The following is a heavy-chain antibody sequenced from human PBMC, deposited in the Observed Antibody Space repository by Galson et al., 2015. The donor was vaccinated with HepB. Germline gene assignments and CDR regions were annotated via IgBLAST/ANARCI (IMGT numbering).Heavy chain of an antibody. CDR3: ARDPPLLLWDPGVDAFDI. Sequence: SVKVSCKASGGTFSSYAISWVRQAPGQGLEWMGGIIPIFGTANYAQKFQGRVTITADESTSTAYMELSSLRSEDTAVYYCARDPPLLLWDPGVDAFDIWGQGTMVTVSS. CDR1: GGTFSSYA. J-gene: IGHJ3*02. V-gene: IGHV1-69*13. CDR2: IIPIFGTA. D-gene: IGHD3-10*01.